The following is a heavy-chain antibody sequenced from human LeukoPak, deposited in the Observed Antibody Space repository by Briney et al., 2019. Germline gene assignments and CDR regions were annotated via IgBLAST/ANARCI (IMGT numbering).Heavy chain of an antibody. CDR3: TTEGPFDSSGYSVSPY. Sequence: GGSLRLSCAASGFTFSNAWMSWVRQAPGKGLEWVGRIKSKTDGGTTDYAATVKGRFTISRDDSKNTLYLQMNSLKTEDTAVYYCTTEGPFDSSGYSVSPYWGQGTLVTVSS. D-gene: IGHD3-22*01. CDR1: GFTFSNAW. CDR2: IKSKTDGGTT. V-gene: IGHV3-15*01. J-gene: IGHJ4*02.